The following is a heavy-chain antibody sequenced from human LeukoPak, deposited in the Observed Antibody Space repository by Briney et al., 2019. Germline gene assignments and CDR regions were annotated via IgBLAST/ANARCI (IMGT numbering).Heavy chain of an antibody. V-gene: IGHV1-58*01. Sequence: SVKVSCKASGFAFTSSVVQWVRQARGQRLEWIGWIVVGSGNTNYAQKFQERVTITRDMSTSTAYMELSSLRFEDTAVYYCAADRAGSYLRFVYWGQGTPVTVSS. J-gene: IGHJ4*02. CDR3: AADRAGSYLRFVY. D-gene: IGHD3-10*01. CDR1: GFAFTSSV. CDR2: IVVGSGNT.